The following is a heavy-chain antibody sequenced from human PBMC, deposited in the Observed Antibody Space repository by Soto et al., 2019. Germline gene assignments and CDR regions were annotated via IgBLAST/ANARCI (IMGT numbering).Heavy chain of an antibody. CDR2: ISWNSGSI. Sequence: GGSLRLSCAASGFTFDDYAMHWVRQAPGKGLEWVSGISWNSGSIGYADSVKGRFTISRDNAKNSLYLQMNSLRAEDTALYYCAKGGFGEFDAFDIWGQGTMVTVSS. J-gene: IGHJ3*02. CDR1: GFTFDDYA. D-gene: IGHD3-10*01. CDR3: AKGGFGEFDAFDI. V-gene: IGHV3-9*01.